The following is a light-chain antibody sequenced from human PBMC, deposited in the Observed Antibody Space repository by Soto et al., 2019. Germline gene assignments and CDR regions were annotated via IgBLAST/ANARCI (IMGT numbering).Light chain of an antibody. V-gene: IGKV3-15*01. CDR3: QQYNNWPRT. CDR1: QSVSSN. J-gene: IGKJ1*01. CDR2: GAS. Sequence: EIVMTQSPATPSVSPGERATLSCRASQSVSSNLAWYQQKPGQAPRLLIYGASTSATGIPARFSGSGSGTEFTLTISSLQSEDFAVYYCQQYNNWPRTFGQGTKVESK.